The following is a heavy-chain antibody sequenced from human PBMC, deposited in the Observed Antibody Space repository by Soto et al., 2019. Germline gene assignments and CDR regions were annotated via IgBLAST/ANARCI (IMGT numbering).Heavy chain of an antibody. V-gene: IGHV1-69*01. J-gene: IGHJ4*02. D-gene: IGHD3-16*01. CDR2: IIPMLGVG. Sequence: QVHLVQSGAEVKKPGSSVKVACKASGATFSSLAFSWVRQAPGQGLEWMGGIIPMLGVGKYAQKFQDRLTINVDESTNTAYLELSSLRSEDTAVYYCARDLGGVALDSWGQGTLVTVS. CDR3: ARDLGGVALDS. CDR1: GATFSSLA.